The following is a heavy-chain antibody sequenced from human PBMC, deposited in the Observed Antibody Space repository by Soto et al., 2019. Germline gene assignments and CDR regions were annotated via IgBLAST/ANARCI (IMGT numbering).Heavy chain of an antibody. D-gene: IGHD3-10*01. CDR1: GVSFNNNG. CDR2: VSPPFRTS. J-gene: IGHJ6*02. V-gene: IGHV1-69*01. Sequence: QVQLVQSGAEVKKPGSSVKVSCKTSGVSFNNNGIGWVRQAPGHGLEWMGGVSPPFRTSNYARKFQGRISITADASTGTVNMELSSFTSEDTAQYYCARVLYYGSGSYSPYGMDVWGQGPTVTVSS. CDR3: ARVLYYGSGSYSPYGMDV.